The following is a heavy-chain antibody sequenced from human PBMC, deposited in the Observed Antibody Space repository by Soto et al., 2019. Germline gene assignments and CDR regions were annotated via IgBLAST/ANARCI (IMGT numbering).Heavy chain of an antibody. J-gene: IGHJ4*02. D-gene: IGHD6-19*01. CDR3: ARGSSGWYIDY. CDR2: IWYDGSNK. Sequence: QVQLVESGGGVVQPGRSLRLSCAASGFTFSSYGMHWVRQAPGKGLEWVAVIWYDGSNKYYADSVKGRFTISRDNSKNPLYLQMNSLRAEDTAVYYCARGSSGWYIDYWGQGTLVTVSS. V-gene: IGHV3-33*01. CDR1: GFTFSSYG.